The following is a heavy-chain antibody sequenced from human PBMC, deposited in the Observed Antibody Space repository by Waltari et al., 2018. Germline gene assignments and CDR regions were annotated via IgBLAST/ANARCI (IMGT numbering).Heavy chain of an antibody. CDR3: ARGSSWYGFDY. D-gene: IGHD6-13*01. CDR2: IYYSGST. J-gene: IGHJ4*02. Sequence: QVQLQESGPGLVKPSETLSLTCTVSGGSISSYYWSWIRQPPGKGLEWIGYIYYSGSTNYNPSLKSRVTISVDTSKNQFSLKLSSVTAADTAVYYCARGSSWYGFDYWGQGTLVTVSS. V-gene: IGHV4-59*01. CDR1: GGSISSYY.